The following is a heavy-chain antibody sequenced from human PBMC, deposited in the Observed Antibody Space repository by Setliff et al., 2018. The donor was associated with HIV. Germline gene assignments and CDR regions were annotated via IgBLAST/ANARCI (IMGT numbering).Heavy chain of an antibody. CDR3: ARGLSIFGVATPGFYSFMDV. V-gene: IGHV4-61*02. Sequence: PSETLSLTCTVSGGSISSGNYYWNWIRQPAGKGLEWIGRIYISGSTNYNPSLESRVTISLDTSKNQFSLKLRSVTAADTAVYYCARGLSIFGVATPGFYSFMDVWGIGTTVTVSS. J-gene: IGHJ6*03. CDR2: IYISGST. D-gene: IGHD3-3*01. CDR1: GGSISSGNYY.